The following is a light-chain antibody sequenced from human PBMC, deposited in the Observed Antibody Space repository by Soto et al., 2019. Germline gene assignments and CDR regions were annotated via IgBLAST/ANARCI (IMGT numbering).Light chain of an antibody. CDR3: QQYNNWPRT. Sequence: ERVMTQSPGTLPVSPGERATLSCRASQSVSSNLAWYQQKPGQAPRLLIYGASTRATGIPARFSGSGSGTEFTLTISSLQSEDFAVYYCQQYNNWPRTFGQGTRLEIK. CDR2: GAS. J-gene: IGKJ5*01. V-gene: IGKV3-15*01. CDR1: QSVSSN.